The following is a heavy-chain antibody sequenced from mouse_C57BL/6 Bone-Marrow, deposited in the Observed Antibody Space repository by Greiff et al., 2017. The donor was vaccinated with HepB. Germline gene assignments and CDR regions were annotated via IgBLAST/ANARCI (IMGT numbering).Heavy chain of an antibody. CDR3: ARWAGSSYWYFDV. J-gene: IGHJ1*03. Sequence: VKLVESGAELVKPGASVKISCKASGYAFSSYWMNWVKQRPGKGLEWIGQIYPGDGDTNYNGKFKGKATLTADKSSSTAYMQLSSLTSEDSAVYFCARWAGSSYWYFDVWGTGTTVTVSS. CDR2: IYPGDGDT. D-gene: IGHD1-1*01. CDR1: GYAFSSYW. V-gene: IGHV1-80*01.